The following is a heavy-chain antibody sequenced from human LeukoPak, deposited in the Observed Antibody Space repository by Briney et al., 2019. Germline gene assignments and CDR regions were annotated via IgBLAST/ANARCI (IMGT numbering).Heavy chain of an antibody. Sequence: GGSLRLSCAASGFTFSNAWMSWVRQAPGKGLEWVGRIKSKTDGGTTDYAAPVKGRFTISRDDSKNTLYLQMNSLKTEDTAVYYCTTVLRGYSGYDWVYWGQGTLVTVSS. V-gene: IGHV3-15*01. CDR1: GFTFSNAW. CDR3: TTVLRGYSGYDWVY. D-gene: IGHD5-12*01. J-gene: IGHJ4*02. CDR2: IKSKTDGGTT.